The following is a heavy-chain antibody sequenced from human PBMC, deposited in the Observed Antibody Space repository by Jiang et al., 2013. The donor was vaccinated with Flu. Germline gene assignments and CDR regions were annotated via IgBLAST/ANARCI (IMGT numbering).Heavy chain of an antibody. Sequence: QLVESGPEVKKPGTSVKVSCKASGFTFTSSAVQWVRQARGQRLEWIGWIVVGSGNTNYAQKFQERVTITRDMSTSTAYMELSSLRSEDTAVYYCAAESRLLHPTGYYYGMDVWGQGTTVTVSS. V-gene: IGHV1-58*01. CDR3: AAESRLLHPTGYYYGMDV. CDR2: IVVGSGNT. D-gene: IGHD2-21*02. J-gene: IGHJ6*02. CDR1: GFTFTSSA.